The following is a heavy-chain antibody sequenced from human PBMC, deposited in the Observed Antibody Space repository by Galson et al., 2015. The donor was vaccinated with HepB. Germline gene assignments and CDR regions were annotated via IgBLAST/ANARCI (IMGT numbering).Heavy chain of an antibody. D-gene: IGHD2-15*01. Sequence: SLRLSCAASGFTFSSYWMSWVRQAPGKGLEWVANIKQDGSEKYYVDSVKGRFTISRDNAKNSLYLQMNSLRAEDTAVYYCARDFSDIVVVVAAPGAFDIWGQGTMVTVSS. CDR3: ARDFSDIVVVVAAPGAFDI. CDR2: IKQDGSEK. CDR1: GFTFSSYW. V-gene: IGHV3-7*03. J-gene: IGHJ3*02.